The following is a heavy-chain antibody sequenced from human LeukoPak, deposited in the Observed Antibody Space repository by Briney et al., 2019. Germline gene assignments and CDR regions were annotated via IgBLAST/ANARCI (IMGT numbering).Heavy chain of an antibody. CDR2: INPNSGGA. D-gene: IGHD5-12*01. CDR3: ARVRVATLGPDY. V-gene: IGHV1-2*02. Sequence: ASVKVSCKASGYTFTDYYLHWVRQAPGQGLEWMGWINPNSGGANYAQKFQGRVTLTRDTSIITAYMELTRLRSDDTAVYYCARVRVATLGPDYWGQGTLVTVSS. J-gene: IGHJ4*02. CDR1: GYTFTDYY.